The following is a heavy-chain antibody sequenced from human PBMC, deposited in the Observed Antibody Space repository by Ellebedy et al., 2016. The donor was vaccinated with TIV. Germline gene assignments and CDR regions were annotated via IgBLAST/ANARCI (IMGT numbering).Heavy chain of an antibody. Sequence: GESLKISCAASGFTFNNAWMRWVRQAPGKGLEWISYINAGGERIYYADSVKGRFTISRDNARNILYLHMNSLRDEDTAVYYCASRAASWYSDNNWFDPWGQGSPVTVSS. J-gene: IGHJ5*02. CDR2: INAGGERI. V-gene: IGHV3-48*02. CDR3: ASRAASWYSDNNWFDP. CDR1: GFTFNNAW. D-gene: IGHD6-13*01.